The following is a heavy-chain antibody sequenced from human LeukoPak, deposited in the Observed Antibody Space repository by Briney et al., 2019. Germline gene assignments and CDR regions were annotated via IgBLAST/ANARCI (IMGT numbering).Heavy chain of an antibody. V-gene: IGHV1-24*01. Sequence: ASVKVSCKVSGYTLTELSMHWVRQAPGKGLEWMGGLDPEDGETIYAQKFQGRATMTEDTSTDTAYMELSSLRSEDTAVYYCATGLIRYFDWLRAYYFDYWGRGTLVTVSS. CDR3: ATGLIRYFDWLRAYYFDY. J-gene: IGHJ4*02. CDR1: GYTLTELS. CDR2: LDPEDGET. D-gene: IGHD3-9*01.